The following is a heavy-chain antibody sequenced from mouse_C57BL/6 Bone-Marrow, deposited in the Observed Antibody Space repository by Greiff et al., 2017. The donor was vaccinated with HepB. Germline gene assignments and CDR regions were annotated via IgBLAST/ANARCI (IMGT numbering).Heavy chain of an antibody. CDR2: INPYNGGT. CDR3: ARGYYDYFYAMEY. CDR1: GYTFTDYY. V-gene: IGHV1-19*01. Sequence: VQLQQSGPVLVKPGASVKMSCKASGYTFTDYYMNWVKQSHGKSLEWIGVINPYNGGTSYNQKFKGKATLTVDKSSSTDYMELNSLTSEDSAVYYCARGYYDYFYAMEYWGQGTSVTVSS. J-gene: IGHJ4*01. D-gene: IGHD2-4*01.